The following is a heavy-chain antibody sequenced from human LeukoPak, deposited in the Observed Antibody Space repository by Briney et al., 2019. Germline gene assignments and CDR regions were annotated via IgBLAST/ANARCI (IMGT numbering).Heavy chain of an antibody. CDR1: GFIFSSYS. V-gene: IGHV3-21*01. CDR2: IGGSSSSI. D-gene: IGHD5-24*01. J-gene: IGHJ3*02. Sequence: PGGSLRLSCAASGFIFSSYSMNWVRQAPGKGLEWVSSIGGSSSSIYYADSVKGRFTISRDNAKNSLYLQMNSLRAEDTAVYYCAREQFEAFDIWGQGTMVTVSS. CDR3: AREQFEAFDI.